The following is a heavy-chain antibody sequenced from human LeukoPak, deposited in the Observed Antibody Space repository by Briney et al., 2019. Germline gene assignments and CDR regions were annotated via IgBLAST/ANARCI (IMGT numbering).Heavy chain of an antibody. Sequence: GASVKVSCKTSGYTFTGYYMHWVRQAPGQGLEWMGWINPNSGGTNYAQKFQGRVTMTRDTSISTAYMELSRLRSDDTAVYYCARGYGTVYYYYMDVWGKGTTVTVSS. D-gene: IGHD4-17*01. CDR1: GYTFTGYY. V-gene: IGHV1-2*02. CDR2: INPNSGGT. CDR3: ARGYGTVYYYYMDV. J-gene: IGHJ6*03.